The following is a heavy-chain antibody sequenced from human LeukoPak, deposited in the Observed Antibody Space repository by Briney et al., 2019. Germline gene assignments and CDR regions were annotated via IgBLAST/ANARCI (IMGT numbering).Heavy chain of an antibody. CDR3: ARDRWDSSGYYYSWFDP. V-gene: IGHV4-59*12. D-gene: IGHD3-22*01. Sequence: SETLSLTCTVSGGSISSYYWSWIRQPPGKGLEWIGYIYYSGSTNYNPSLKSRVTMSVDTSKNQFSLKLSSVTAADTAVYYCARDRWDSSGYYYSWFDPWGQGTLVTVSS. CDR1: GGSISSYY. J-gene: IGHJ5*02. CDR2: IYYSGST.